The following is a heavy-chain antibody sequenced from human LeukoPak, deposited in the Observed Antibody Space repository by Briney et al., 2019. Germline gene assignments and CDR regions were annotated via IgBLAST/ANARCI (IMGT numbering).Heavy chain of an antibody. CDR2: ISAYNGNT. CDR3: ARGDHDYGDYVEG. CDR1: GYTFTSYG. D-gene: IGHD4-17*01. J-gene: IGHJ4*02. V-gene: IGHV1-18*01. Sequence: ASVKVSCKASGYTFTSYGISWVRQAPGQGLEWMGWISAYNGNTNYAQKLQGRVTMTRNTSISTAYMELSSLRSEDTAVYYCARGDHDYGDYVEGWGQGTLVTVSS.